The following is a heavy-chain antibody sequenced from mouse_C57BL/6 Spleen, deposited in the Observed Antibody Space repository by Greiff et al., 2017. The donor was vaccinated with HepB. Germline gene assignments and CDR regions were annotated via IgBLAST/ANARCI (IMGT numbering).Heavy chain of an antibody. CDR1: GFSLTSYG. CDR2: IWSGGST. V-gene: IGHV2-2*01. J-gene: IGHJ1*03. CDR3: ARKGYFDV. Sequence: VQRVESGPGLVQPSQSLSITCTASGFSLTSYGVHWVRQSPGKGLEWLGVIWSGGSTDYNAAFISRLSISKDNSKSQVFFKMNSLQADDTAIYYCARKGYFDVWGTGTTVTVSS.